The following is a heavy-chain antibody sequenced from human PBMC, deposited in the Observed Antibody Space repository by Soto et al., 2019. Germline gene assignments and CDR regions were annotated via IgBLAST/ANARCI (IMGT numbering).Heavy chain of an antibody. V-gene: IGHV3-23*01. CDR1: GFTFSSYA. CDR3: AKAAHDSSGYYPPNFDY. CDR2: ISGSGGST. D-gene: IGHD3-22*01. Sequence: GGSLRLSCAASGFTFSSYAMSWVHQAPGKGLEWVSAISGSGGSTYYADSVKGRFTISRDNSKNTLYLQMNSLRAEDTAVYYCAKAAHDSSGYYPPNFDYWGQGTLVTVSS. J-gene: IGHJ4*02.